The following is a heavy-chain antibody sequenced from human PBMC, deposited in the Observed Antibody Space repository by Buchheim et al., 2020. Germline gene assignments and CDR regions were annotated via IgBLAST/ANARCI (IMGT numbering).Heavy chain of an antibody. CDR3: ASNAVAGYEGY. V-gene: IGHV3-30*04. J-gene: IGHJ4*03. D-gene: IGHD6-19*01. CDR1: GFPFSIYT. Sequence: VQVVESGGGVVQPGRSLRLSCGASGFPFSIYTMHWVRQAPGKGLEWVAVISYDGQNKDYAESVKGRFTISRDNSKHTVDLQMNSLRGDDTAVYYCASNAVAGYEGYWGQGT. CDR2: ISYDGQNK.